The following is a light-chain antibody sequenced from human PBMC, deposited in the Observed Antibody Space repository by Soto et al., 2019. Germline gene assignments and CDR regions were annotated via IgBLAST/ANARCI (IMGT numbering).Light chain of an antibody. Sequence: DIQMTQSPSSLSASLGDRVTIPCRASQSISSSLNWYQKKPGKAPKLLIYAASSLQSGFPSRFSGSGSRTDLTLTISSLQPEDFANYYCQQSYRTPTWTFGQGTKVDIK. CDR1: QSISSS. CDR2: AAS. CDR3: QQSYRTPTWT. V-gene: IGKV1-39*01. J-gene: IGKJ1*01.